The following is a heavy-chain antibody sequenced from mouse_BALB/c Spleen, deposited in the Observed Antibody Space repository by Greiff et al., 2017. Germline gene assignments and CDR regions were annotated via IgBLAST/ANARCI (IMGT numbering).Heavy chain of an antibody. J-gene: IGHJ4*01. CDR1: GYAFSSYW. CDR3: ARGDYDDAMDY. Sequence: QVHVKQSGAELVRPGSSVKISCKASGYAFSSYWMNWVKQRPGQGLEWIGQIYPGDGDTNYNGKFKGKATLTADKSSSTAYMQLSSLTSEDSAVYFCARGDYDDAMDYWGQGTSVTVSS. V-gene: IGHV1-80*01. D-gene: IGHD2-4*01. CDR2: IYPGDGDT.